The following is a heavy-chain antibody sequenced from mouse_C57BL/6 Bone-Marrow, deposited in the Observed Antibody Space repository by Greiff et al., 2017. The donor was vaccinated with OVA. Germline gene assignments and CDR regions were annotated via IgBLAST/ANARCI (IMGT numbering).Heavy chain of an antibody. CDR1: GYTFTSYW. Sequence: QVQLQQPGAELVRPGSSVKLSCKASGYTFTSYWMHWVKQRPIQGLEWIGNIDPSDSETHYNQKFKDKATLTVDKSSSTAYMQLSSLTSEDSAVYYCARRGGLRCYAMDYWGQGTSVTVSS. J-gene: IGHJ4*01. V-gene: IGHV1-52*01. CDR3: ARRGGLRCYAMDY. CDR2: IDPSDSET. D-gene: IGHD2-4*01.